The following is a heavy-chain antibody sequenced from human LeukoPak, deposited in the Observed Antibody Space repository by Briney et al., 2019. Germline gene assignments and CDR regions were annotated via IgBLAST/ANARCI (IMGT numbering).Heavy chain of an antibody. Sequence: PGRSLRLSCAASGFSLTTYGTHWLRQAPGKGLEWVAVIWYDGSRKFYGDSVKGRFTVSRDTSENTMYLQMNSLRAEDTAVYYCAKRALWYYDSSADIRGFDPWGQGTLVTVSS. V-gene: IGHV3-33*06. CDR1: GFSLTTYG. D-gene: IGHD3-22*01. J-gene: IGHJ5*02. CDR2: IWYDGSRK. CDR3: AKRALWYYDSSADIRGFDP.